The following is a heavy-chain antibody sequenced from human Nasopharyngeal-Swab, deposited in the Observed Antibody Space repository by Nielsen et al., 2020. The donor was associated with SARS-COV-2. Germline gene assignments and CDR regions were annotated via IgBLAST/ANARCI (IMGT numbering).Heavy chain of an antibody. V-gene: IGHV3-30*18. CDR1: GFTFSILA. CDR2: ISYDGYNK. CDR3: AKGFGSYHTPFDY. D-gene: IGHD1-26*01. J-gene: IGHJ4*02. Sequence: GESLKISCAASGFTFSILAMHWVRQAPGKGLEWVAIISYDGYNKYYADAVKGRFTISRDNSKNTLYLQMNSLRAEDTAVYYCAKGFGSYHTPFDYWGQGTLVTVSS.